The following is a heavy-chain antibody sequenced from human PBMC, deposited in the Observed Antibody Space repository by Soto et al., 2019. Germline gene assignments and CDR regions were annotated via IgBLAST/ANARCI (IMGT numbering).Heavy chain of an antibody. V-gene: IGHV3-23*01. Sequence: HPVGSLRLSCAASGFTFSSYAMSWVRQAPGKGLEWVSAISGSGGSTYYADSVKGRFTISRDNSKNTLYLQMNSLRAEDTAVYYCANSRSGQPRLFDYWGQGTLVTVSS. D-gene: IGHD2-15*01. CDR1: GFTFSSYA. CDR2: ISGSGGST. J-gene: IGHJ4*02. CDR3: ANSRSGQPRLFDY.